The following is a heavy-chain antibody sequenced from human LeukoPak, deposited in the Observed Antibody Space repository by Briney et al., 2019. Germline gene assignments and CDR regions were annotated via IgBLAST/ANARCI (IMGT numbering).Heavy chain of an antibody. J-gene: IGHJ4*02. Sequence: SETLSLTCTVSGGSISSYYWSWIRQPPGKGLEWIGYIYYSGSTNYNPSLKSRVTISVDTSKNQFSLKLSSVTAADTAVYYCASPRGYSSGWFYWGQGTLVTVSS. D-gene: IGHD6-19*01. V-gene: IGHV4-59*08. CDR3: ASPRGYSSGWFY. CDR1: GGSISSYY. CDR2: IYYSGST.